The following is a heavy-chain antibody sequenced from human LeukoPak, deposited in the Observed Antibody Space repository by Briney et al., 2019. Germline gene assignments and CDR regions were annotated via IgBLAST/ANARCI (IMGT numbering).Heavy chain of an antibody. CDR2: IYYSGNT. CDR1: GGSISSYY. J-gene: IGHJ4*02. Sequence: SETLSLTCTVSGGSISSYYWSWIRQPPGKGLEWIGYIYYSGNTNYNPSLKSRVTISVDTSKNQFSLKLSSVTAADTAVFYCARGTAVGTFDYWGPGTLVTVSS. CDR3: ARGTAVGTFDY. D-gene: IGHD6-13*01. V-gene: IGHV4-59*01.